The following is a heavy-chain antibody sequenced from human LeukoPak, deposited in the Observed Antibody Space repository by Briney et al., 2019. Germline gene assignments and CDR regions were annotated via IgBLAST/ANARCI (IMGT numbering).Heavy chain of an antibody. Sequence: GGSLRLSCAASGFTFSSYGMHWVRQAPGKGLEWVAFIRYDGSNKYYADSVKGRFTISRDNSKNTLYLQMNSLRAEDTAVHYCAKVSYYDILTGYYGAFDIWGQGTMVTVSS. D-gene: IGHD3-9*01. CDR1: GFTFSSYG. J-gene: IGHJ3*02. V-gene: IGHV3-30*02. CDR3: AKVSYYDILTGYYGAFDI. CDR2: IRYDGSNK.